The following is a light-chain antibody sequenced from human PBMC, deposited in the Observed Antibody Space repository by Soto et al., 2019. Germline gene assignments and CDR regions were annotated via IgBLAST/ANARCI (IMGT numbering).Light chain of an antibody. Sequence: ELTQPSSVSVSPGQTARITCSGDVLAKKYARWFQQKPGQAPVLVIYKDSERPSGIPERFSGSSSGTTVTLTISGAQVEDEADYYCYSAADNNWVFGGGTKLTVL. CDR2: KDS. V-gene: IGLV3-27*01. CDR1: VLAKKY. J-gene: IGLJ3*02. CDR3: YSAADNNWV.